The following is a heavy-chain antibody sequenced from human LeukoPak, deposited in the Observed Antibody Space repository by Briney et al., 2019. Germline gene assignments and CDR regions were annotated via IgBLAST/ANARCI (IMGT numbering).Heavy chain of an antibody. V-gene: IGHV4-39*01. CDR1: GGSISSSSYY. J-gene: IGHJ4*02. CDR3: ARHPPYDSSGYYRDY. CDR2: IYYSGST. D-gene: IGHD3-22*01. Sequence: PSETLSLTCTVSGGSISSSSYYWGWIRQPPGKGLEWIGSIYYSGSTYYNPSLKSRVTISVDTSKNQFSLKLSSVTAADTAVYYCARHPPYDSSGYYRDYWGQGTLVTVSS.